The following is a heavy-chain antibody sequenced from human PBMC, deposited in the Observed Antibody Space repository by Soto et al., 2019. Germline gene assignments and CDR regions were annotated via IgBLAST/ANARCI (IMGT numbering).Heavy chain of an antibody. CDR2: ISRSSTGI. CDR3: SRAVTWGLDV. J-gene: IGHJ6*02. V-gene: IGHV3-48*02. Sequence: EVQLVESGGGLVQPGGSLRLSCAASGFTFSLYSMSWVRQAPGKGLEWVSYISRSSTGIHYADSVKGRFTISRDDATNSMHLQMNSRRDGDKAVYYCSRAVTWGLDVWGQGTTVSIAS. CDR1: GFTFSLYS. D-gene: IGHD3-10*01.